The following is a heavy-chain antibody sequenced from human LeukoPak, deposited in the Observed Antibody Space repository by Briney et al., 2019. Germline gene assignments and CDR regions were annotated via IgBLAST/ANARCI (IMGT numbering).Heavy chain of an antibody. J-gene: IGHJ4*02. D-gene: IGHD1-26*01. CDR1: GGSFNSGSYY. Sequence: SQTLSLTCTVSGGSFNSGSYYWNWIRQPPGKGLEWIGYIYYSGSTNYNPSLKSRVTISVDTSKNQFSLKLSSVTAADTAVYYCARAAYSGSYHSDYWGQGTLVTVSS. V-gene: IGHV4-61*01. CDR2: IYYSGST. CDR3: ARAAYSGSYHSDY.